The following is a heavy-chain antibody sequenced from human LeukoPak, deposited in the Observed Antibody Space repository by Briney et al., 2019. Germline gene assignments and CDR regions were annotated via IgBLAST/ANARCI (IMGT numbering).Heavy chain of an antibody. D-gene: IGHD3-10*01. CDR2: IWYDGSNK. CDR1: GFTFSSYG. V-gene: IGHV3-33*01. J-gene: IGHJ4*02. CDR3: ARAGHYYGSGSYYSNFDY. Sequence: PGRSLRLSCAASGFTFSSYGMHWVRQAPGKGLEWVAAIWYDGSNKYYADSVKGRFTISRDNSKNTLYLQMNSLRAEDTAVYYCARAGHYYGSGSYYSNFDYWGQGTLVTVSS.